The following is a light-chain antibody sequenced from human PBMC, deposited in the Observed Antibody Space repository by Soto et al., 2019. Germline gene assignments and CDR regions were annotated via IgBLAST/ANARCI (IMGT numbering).Light chain of an antibody. CDR1: QSVSSSY. J-gene: IGKJ1*01. Sequence: EIVLTQSPGTLSLSPGERATLSCRASQSVSSSYLAWYQQKPGQAPRLLIYGASSRATSIPDRFSGSGSGTDFTLTISRLEPEDYAVYYCQQYCSALWTFGQGTKVEIK. V-gene: IGKV3-20*01. CDR3: QQYCSALWT. CDR2: GAS.